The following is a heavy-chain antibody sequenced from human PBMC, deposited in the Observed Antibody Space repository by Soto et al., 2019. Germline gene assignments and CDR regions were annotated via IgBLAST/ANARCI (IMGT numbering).Heavy chain of an antibody. J-gene: IGHJ6*02. Sequence: GESLKISCKGSGYSFTSYWIGWVRQMPGKGLEWMGIIYPGDSDTRYSPSFQGQVTIPADKSISTAYLQWSSLKASDTAMYYCARQGTSSVVGMDVWGQGTTVTVSS. CDR2: IYPGDSDT. D-gene: IGHD2-15*01. V-gene: IGHV5-51*01. CDR1: GYSFTSYW. CDR3: ARQGTSSVVGMDV.